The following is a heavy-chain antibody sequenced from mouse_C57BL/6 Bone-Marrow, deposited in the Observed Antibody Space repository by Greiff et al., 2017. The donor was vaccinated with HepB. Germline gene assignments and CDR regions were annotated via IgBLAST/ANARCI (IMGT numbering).Heavy chain of an antibody. CDR1: GYAFSSSW. J-gene: IGHJ3*01. V-gene: IGHV1-82*01. CDR3: ARSEPFAY. CDR2: IYPGDGDT. Sequence: VQLMESGPELVKPGASVKISCKASGYAFSSSWMNWVKQRPGKGLEWIGRIYPGDGDTNYNGKFKGKATLTADKSSSTAYMQLSSLTSEDSAVYFCARSEPFAYWGQGTLVTVSA.